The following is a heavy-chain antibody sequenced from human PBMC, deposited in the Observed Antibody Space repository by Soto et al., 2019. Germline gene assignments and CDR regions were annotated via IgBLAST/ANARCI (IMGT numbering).Heavy chain of an antibody. CDR1: GYTFTTYS. J-gene: IGHJ6*02. Sequence: ASVKVSCKASGYTFTTYSMHWVRQAPGQGLEWMGIINPSGGSTSYAQKFQGRVTMTRDTSTSTVYMELSSLRSEDTAVYYCARVSERVAAPAYYYYGMDVWGQGTTVTVSS. V-gene: IGHV1-46*01. D-gene: IGHD2-15*01. CDR2: INPSGGST. CDR3: ARVSERVAAPAYYYYGMDV.